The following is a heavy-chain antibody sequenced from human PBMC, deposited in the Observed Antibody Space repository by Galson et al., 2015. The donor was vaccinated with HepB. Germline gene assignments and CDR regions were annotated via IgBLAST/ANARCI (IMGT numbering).Heavy chain of an antibody. D-gene: IGHD6-13*01. CDR3: AKDRKSSSSWTKYYYYGMDV. CDR1: GFTVSSNY. Sequence: SLRLSCAASGFTVSSNYMSWVRQAPGKGLEWVSVIYSGGSTYYADSVKGRFTISRDNSKNTLYLQMNSLRAEDTAVYYCAKDRKSSSSWTKYYYYGMDVWGQGTTVTVSS. J-gene: IGHJ6*02. V-gene: IGHV3-66*01. CDR2: IYSGGST.